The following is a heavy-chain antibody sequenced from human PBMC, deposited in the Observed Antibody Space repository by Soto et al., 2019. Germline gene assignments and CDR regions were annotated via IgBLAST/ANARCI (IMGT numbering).Heavy chain of an antibody. CDR3: ARASRDKGSGSLYFDY. CDR1: GGTFSSYA. Sequence: VSCKASGGTFSSYAISWVRQAPGQGLEWMGGIIPIFGTANYAQKFQGRVTITADESTSTAYMELSSLRSEDTAVYYCARASRDKGSGSLYFDYWGQGTLVTVSS. J-gene: IGHJ4*02. D-gene: IGHD6-19*01. V-gene: IGHV1-69*01. CDR2: IIPIFGTA.